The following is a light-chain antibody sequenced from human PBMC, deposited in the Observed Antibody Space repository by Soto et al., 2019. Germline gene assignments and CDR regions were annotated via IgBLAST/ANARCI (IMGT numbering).Light chain of an antibody. J-gene: IGKJ1*01. V-gene: IGKV3-20*01. CDR3: QQYGRSSSWT. Sequence: IVMTQSPSTLSVSPVERVTLSCMASQSISTNLAWYQRKPGQAPRLLINGASSRATGIPDRFSGSGSGTDFTLTINKLEPEDFAVYYCQQYGRSSSWTFGQGTKVDIK. CDR2: GAS. CDR1: QSISTN.